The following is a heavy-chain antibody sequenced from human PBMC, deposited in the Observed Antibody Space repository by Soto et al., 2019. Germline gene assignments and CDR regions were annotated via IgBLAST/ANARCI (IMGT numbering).Heavy chain of an antibody. CDR2: IKSKTDGGTT. Sequence: GGSLRLSCAASGFTFSNAWMNWVRQAPGKGLEWVGRIKSKTDGGTTDYAAPVKGRFTISRDDSKNTLYLQMNSLKTEDTAVYYCTTDVHTAYYYDSSGFGLVDYWAQGTLVNVSS. V-gene: IGHV3-15*07. J-gene: IGHJ4*02. CDR1: GFTFSNAW. CDR3: TTDVHTAYYYDSSGFGLVDY. D-gene: IGHD3-22*01.